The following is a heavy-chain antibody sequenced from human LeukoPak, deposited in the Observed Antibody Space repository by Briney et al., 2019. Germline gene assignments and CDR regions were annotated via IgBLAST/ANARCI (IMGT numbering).Heavy chain of an antibody. Sequence: SETLSLTCTVSGGSISSYYWSWIRQPAGKGLEWIGRIYTSGSTNYNPSLKGRVTISVDTSKNQFSLRLSSVTAADTAVYYCARSSSSGWGFRFDPWGQGTLVTVSS. D-gene: IGHD6-19*01. V-gene: IGHV4-4*07. J-gene: IGHJ5*02. CDR1: GGSISSYY. CDR2: IYTSGST. CDR3: ARSSSSGWGFRFDP.